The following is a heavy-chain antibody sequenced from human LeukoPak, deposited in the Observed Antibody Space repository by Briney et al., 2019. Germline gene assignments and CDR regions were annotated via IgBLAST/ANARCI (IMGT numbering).Heavy chain of an antibody. CDR2: ISGSGGST. J-gene: IGHJ6*02. Sequence: GGSLRLSCAASGFTFSSYAMSWVRQAPGKGLEWVSAISGSGGSTYYADSVKGRFTISGDNSKDTLYLQMNSLRAEDTAVYYCARDRVSSGWYNYYGMDVWGQGTTVTVSS. CDR1: GFTFSSYA. D-gene: IGHD6-19*01. CDR3: ARDRVSSGWYNYYGMDV. V-gene: IGHV3-23*01.